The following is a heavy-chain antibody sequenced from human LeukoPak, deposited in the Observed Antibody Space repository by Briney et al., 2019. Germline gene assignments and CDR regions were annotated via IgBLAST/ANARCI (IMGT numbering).Heavy chain of an antibody. D-gene: IGHD6-13*01. V-gene: IGHV3-30*18. CDR2: LSYVGSDK. Sequence: VRSLRLSCAPSLFTSSTYGMHSVRQTPGKGVWRGAVLSYVGSDKYYADSVKGRFTISRDNTKNTLYLQMNSLRAEDTGVYYCAKDRGIEPAGSSRWFDPWGQGTLVTVSS. CDR1: LFTSSTYG. CDR3: AKDRGIEPAGSSRWFDP. J-gene: IGHJ5*02.